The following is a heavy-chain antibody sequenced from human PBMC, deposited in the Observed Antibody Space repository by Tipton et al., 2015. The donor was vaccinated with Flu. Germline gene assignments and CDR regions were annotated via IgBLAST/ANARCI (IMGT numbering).Heavy chain of an antibody. Sequence: TLSLTCAVYGGSFSGYYWSWIRQPPGKGLEWIGSIYHSGSTYYNPSLKSRVTMSVDTSKNQFSLKLSSVTAADTAVYYCARHTYCSGGSCALDYWGQGTLVTVSS. V-gene: IGHV4-34*01. CDR3: ARHTYCSGGSCALDY. CDR2: IYHSGST. CDR1: GGSFSGYY. D-gene: IGHD2-15*01. J-gene: IGHJ4*02.